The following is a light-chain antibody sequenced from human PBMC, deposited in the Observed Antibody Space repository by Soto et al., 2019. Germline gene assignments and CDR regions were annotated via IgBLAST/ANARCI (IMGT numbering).Light chain of an antibody. CDR2: EVV. CDR1: SSDVVGYKY. Sequence: QSAPTQPASVSGSPGQSITISCTGTSSDVVGYKYVSWYQQHPAKAPKLIIYEVVSRPSGVSNRFSGSKSANTASLTISGLQAEDEADYYCSSYTSTTTVVFGTGTKLTVL. CDR3: SSYTSTTTVV. J-gene: IGLJ1*01. V-gene: IGLV2-14*01.